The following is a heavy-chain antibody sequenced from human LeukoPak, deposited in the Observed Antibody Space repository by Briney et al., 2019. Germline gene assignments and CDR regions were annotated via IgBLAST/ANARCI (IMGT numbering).Heavy chain of an antibody. D-gene: IGHD3-10*01. Sequence: SQTLSLTCAISGDSVSSNSAAWNWIRQSPSRGLEWLGRTYYRSKWYNDYAVSVESRITINPDTSKNQFSLQLNSVTPEDTAVYYCARDVVRLRGAPSPFDYWGQGTLVTVSS. CDR3: ARDVVRLRGAPSPFDY. CDR2: TYYRSKWYN. V-gene: IGHV6-1*01. CDR1: GDSVSSNSAA. J-gene: IGHJ4*02.